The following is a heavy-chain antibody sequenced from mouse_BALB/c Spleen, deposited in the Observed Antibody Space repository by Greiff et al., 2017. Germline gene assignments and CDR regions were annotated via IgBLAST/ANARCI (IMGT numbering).Heavy chain of an antibody. CDR3: AREGPLLLRQAMDY. Sequence: VQLVESGPGLVAPSQSLSITCTVSGFSLTSYGVHWVRQPPGKGLEWLGVIWAGGSTNYNSALMSRLSISKDNSKSQVFLKMNSLQTDDTAMYYCAREGPLLLRQAMDYWGQGTSVTVSS. D-gene: IGHD1-1*01. CDR1: GFSLTSYG. CDR2: IWAGGST. V-gene: IGHV2-9*02. J-gene: IGHJ4*01.